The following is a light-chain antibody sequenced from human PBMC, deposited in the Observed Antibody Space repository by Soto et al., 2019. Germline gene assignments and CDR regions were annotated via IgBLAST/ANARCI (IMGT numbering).Light chain of an antibody. J-gene: IGKJ1*01. CDR3: QQYNDYSWT. CDR1: QSIGIW. CDR2: KAS. V-gene: IGKV1-5*03. Sequence: IQMTQSPSTLSASVGDRVAITCRASQSIGIWLAWYQQKPGKAPRVLIYKASSLESGVPSRFSGSGSGTEFTLTISSLQPDDFATYYCQQYNDYSWTFGQGTKVELK.